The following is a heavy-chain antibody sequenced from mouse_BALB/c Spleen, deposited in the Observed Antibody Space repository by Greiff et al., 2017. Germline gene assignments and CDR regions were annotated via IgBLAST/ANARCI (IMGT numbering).Heavy chain of an antibody. D-gene: IGHD2-4*01. V-gene: IGHV14-4*02. Sequence: EVKLQESGAELVRSGASVKLSCTASGFNIKDYYMHWVKQRPEQGLEWIGWIDRENGDTEYAPKFQGKATMTADTSSNTAYLQLSSLTSEDTAVYYCIAWDYGGNFDVWGAGTTVTVSS. CDR2: IDRENGDT. CDR1: GFNIKDYY. CDR3: IAWDYGGNFDV. J-gene: IGHJ1*01.